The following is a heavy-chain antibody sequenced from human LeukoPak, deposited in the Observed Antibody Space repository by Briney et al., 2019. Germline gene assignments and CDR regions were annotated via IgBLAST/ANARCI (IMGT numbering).Heavy chain of an antibody. CDR3: ARNNYYDSSGYYYVRAFDI. V-gene: IGHV3-48*01. CDR1: GFTFSTYS. J-gene: IGHJ3*02. CDR2: IDTGTSTI. D-gene: IGHD3-22*01. Sequence: GGSLRLSCAASGFTFSTYSMNWVRQAPGKGLEWVSYIDTGTSTIYYADSVKGRFTISKDNAKNSLYLQMNSLRAEDTAVYYCARNNYYDSSGYYYVRAFDIWGQGTMVTVSS.